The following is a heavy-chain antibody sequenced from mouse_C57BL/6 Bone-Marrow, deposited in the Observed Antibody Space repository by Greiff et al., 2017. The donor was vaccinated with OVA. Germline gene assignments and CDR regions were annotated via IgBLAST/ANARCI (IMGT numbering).Heavy chain of an antibody. D-gene: IGHD2-1*01. Sequence: EVKLKESGGDLVKPGGSLKLSCAASGFTFSSYGMSWVRQTPDKRLEWVATISSGGSYTYYPDSVKGRFTISRDNAKNTLYLQMSSLKSEDTAMYYCARGGFYYGNYGWYFDVWGTGTTVTVSS. CDR3: ARGGFYYGNYGWYFDV. CDR2: ISSGGSYT. J-gene: IGHJ1*03. CDR1: GFTFSSYG. V-gene: IGHV5-6*01.